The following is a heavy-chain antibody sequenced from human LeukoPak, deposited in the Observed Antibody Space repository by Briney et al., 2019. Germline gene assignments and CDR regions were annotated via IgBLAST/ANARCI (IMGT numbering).Heavy chain of an antibody. D-gene: IGHD3-10*01. J-gene: IGHJ3*02. V-gene: IGHV4-4*07. CDR3: ARDIYRDGSGTRTLWENDAFDI. Sequence: SETLSLTCTVSGGSISSYYWSWIRQPAGKGLEWIGRIYTSGSTNYNPSLKSRVTMSVDTSKNQFSLKLSSVTAADTAVYYCARDIYRDGSGTRTLWENDAFDIWGQGTMVTVSS. CDR1: GGSISSYY. CDR2: IYTSGST.